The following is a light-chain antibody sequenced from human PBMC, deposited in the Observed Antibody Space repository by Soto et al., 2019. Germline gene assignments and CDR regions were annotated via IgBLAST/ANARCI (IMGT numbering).Light chain of an antibody. CDR1: SSNIGSNT. V-gene: IGLV1-44*01. J-gene: IGLJ1*01. CDR2: SNN. CDR3: AAWDDGLNGFWV. Sequence: QSVLTPPPSASGTPGQRVAISCSGSSSNIGSNTVNWYQQLPGTAPRVLIYSNNQRPSGVPDRFSGSKSGTSASLAISGLQSEDEADYYCAAWDDGLNGFWVFGTGTKVTVL.